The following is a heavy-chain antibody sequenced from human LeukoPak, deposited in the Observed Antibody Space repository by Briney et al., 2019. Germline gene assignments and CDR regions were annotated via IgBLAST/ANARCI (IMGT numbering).Heavy chain of an antibody. V-gene: IGHV3-15*01. CDR3: TTNIAAAGTFLDAFDI. CDR2: IKSKTDGGTT. J-gene: IGHJ3*02. CDR1: GFTFSNAW. Sequence: GGSLRLSCAASGFTFSNAWMSWVRQAPGKGLEWVGRIKSKTDGGTTDYAALVKGRFTISRDDSKNTLYLQMNSLKTEDTAVYYCTTNIAAAGTFLDAFDIWGQGTMVTVSS. D-gene: IGHD6-13*01.